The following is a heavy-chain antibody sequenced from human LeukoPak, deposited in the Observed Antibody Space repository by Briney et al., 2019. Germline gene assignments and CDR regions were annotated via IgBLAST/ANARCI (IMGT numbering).Heavy chain of an antibody. CDR3: GSSGLIDY. V-gene: IGHV3-30*04. CDR2: ISYDGSNK. J-gene: IGHJ4*02. CDR1: GFTFSSYA. Sequence: GGSLRLSCAASGFTFSSYAMHWVRQAPGKGLEWVAVISYDGSNKDYADSVKGRFTISRDNSKNTLYLQMDSLRAEDTAVYYRGSSGLIDYWGQGTLVTVSS.